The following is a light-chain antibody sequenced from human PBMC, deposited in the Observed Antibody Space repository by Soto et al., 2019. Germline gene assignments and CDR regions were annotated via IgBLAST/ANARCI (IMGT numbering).Light chain of an antibody. CDR2: AVR. CDR3: FSYTANDNWV. Sequence: QSALTQPHSVSGSPGQSVTISCTGTNSDVSRYNSVSWYQQLPGKAPKIIISAVRQRPSGVPDRFSGSKSGNTASLTISGLQADDEADYFCFSYTANDNWVFGGGTKVTVL. V-gene: IGLV2-11*01. CDR1: NSDVSRYNS. J-gene: IGLJ3*02.